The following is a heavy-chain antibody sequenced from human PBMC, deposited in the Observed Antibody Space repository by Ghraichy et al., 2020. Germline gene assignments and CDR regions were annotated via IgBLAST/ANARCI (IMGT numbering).Heavy chain of an antibody. D-gene: IGHD1-26*01. CDR3: ARPRGLYSASDFYFDS. CDR1: GYSFTSNW. Sequence: GESLNISCKGSGYSFTSNWIGWVRQMPGKGLEWMGIIFPGDSETRYSPSFQGQVTISADKSINTAYLQWSSLKASDSAMYYCARPRGLYSASDFYFDSWGQGTLVTVSS. V-gene: IGHV5-51*01. CDR2: IFPGDSET. J-gene: IGHJ4*02.